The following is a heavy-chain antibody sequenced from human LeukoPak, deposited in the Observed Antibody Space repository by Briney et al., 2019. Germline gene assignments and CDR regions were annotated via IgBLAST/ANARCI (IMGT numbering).Heavy chain of an antibody. V-gene: IGHV3-11*01. CDR3: TSGSSSVGY. Sequence: GGSLRLSCAASGFIFSDYYMSWIRQAPGKGLEWVAYISPSQNDIYYTESVRGQFTISRDNAKNSLYLQMSSLRADDTAVYYCTSGSSSVGYWGQGTLVAVSS. CDR2: ISPSQNDI. D-gene: IGHD6-6*01. J-gene: IGHJ4*02. CDR1: GFIFSDYY.